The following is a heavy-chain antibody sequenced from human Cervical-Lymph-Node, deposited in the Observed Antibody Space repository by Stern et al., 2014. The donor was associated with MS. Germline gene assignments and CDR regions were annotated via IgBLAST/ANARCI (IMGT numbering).Heavy chain of an antibody. D-gene: IGHD3-3*01. V-gene: IGHV2-70*04. CDR1: GFSLSTSGMR. CDR3: ARSPPYYEFWNDYYYFDY. J-gene: IGHJ4*02. Sequence: QVTLKESGPALVKPTQTLTLTCTFSGFSLSTSGMRVSWIRQPPGKALEWLALIYWDDDKFYSTSLKTRLTISKDTSKNQVVLTMTNMDPVDTATYYCARSPPYYEFWNDYYYFDYWGQGTLVAVSS. CDR2: IYWDDDK.